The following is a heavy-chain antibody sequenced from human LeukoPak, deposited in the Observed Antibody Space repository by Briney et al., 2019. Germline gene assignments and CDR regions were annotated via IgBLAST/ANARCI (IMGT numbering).Heavy chain of an antibody. CDR2: IYYSGST. CDR3: ARDRSPLDTAMAEPYWYFDL. D-gene: IGHD5-18*01. V-gene: IGHV4-59*01. J-gene: IGHJ2*01. CDR1: GGSISSYY. Sequence: PSETLSLTCTVSGGSISSYYWSWIRQPPGKGLEWIGYIYYSGSTNYNPSLKSRVTISVDTSKNQFSLKLSSVTAEDTAVYYCARDRSPLDTAMAEPYWYFDLWGRGTLVTVSS.